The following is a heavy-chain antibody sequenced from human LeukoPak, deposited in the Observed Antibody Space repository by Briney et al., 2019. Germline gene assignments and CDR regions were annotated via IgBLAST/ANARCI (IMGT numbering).Heavy chain of an antibody. J-gene: IGHJ6*03. CDR2: ISGSGGRT. Sequence: GGSLRLSCAASGFTFSRYGMGWVRQAPGKGLEWVSAISGSGGRTYYADSVKGRFTISRDNSKNTLYLQMNTLRAEDTAVYNCAKGDFYGSGRDYYYMDVWGKGTTVTISS. CDR1: GFTFSRYG. D-gene: IGHD3-10*01. V-gene: IGHV3-23*01. CDR3: AKGDFYGSGRDYYYMDV.